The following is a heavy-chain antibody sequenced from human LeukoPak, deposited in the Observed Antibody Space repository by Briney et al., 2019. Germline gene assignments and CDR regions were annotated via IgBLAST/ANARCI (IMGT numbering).Heavy chain of an antibody. Sequence: GGSLRLSCAASGFTFNNYAMSWVRQAPGKGLVWVSRINSDGSSTSYADSVKGRFTISRDNAKNTVYLQMNSLRAEDTAVYYCASKRWLQSSFDYWGQGTLVTVSS. D-gene: IGHD5-24*01. CDR2: INSDGSST. V-gene: IGHV3-74*01. CDR3: ASKRWLQSSFDY. J-gene: IGHJ4*02. CDR1: GFTFNNYA.